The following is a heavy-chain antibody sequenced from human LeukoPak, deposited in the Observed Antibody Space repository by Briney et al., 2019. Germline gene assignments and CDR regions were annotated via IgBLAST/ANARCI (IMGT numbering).Heavy chain of an antibody. CDR2: IYYSGST. D-gene: IGHD1-26*01. CDR3: ARSNPVGATGWFDP. V-gene: IGHV4-30-4*08. Sequence: SQTLSLTCTVSGGSISSGDYYWSWIRQPPGKSLEWIGYIYYSGSTYYNPSLKSRVTISVDTSKNQFSLKLSSVTAADTAVYYCARSNPVGATGWFDPWGQGTLVTVSS. J-gene: IGHJ5*02. CDR1: GGSISSGDYY.